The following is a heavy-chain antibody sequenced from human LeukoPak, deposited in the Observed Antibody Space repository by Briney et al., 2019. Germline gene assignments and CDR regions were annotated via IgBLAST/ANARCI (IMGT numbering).Heavy chain of an antibody. V-gene: IGHV1-8*01. CDR2: MNPNSGNT. CDR1: GYTFTSYD. D-gene: IGHD3-22*01. Sequence: ASVKVSCKASGYTFTSYDINWVRQATGQGLEWMGWMNPNSGNTGYAQKFQGRVTMTRNTSISTAYMELSSLRSEDTAAYYCARGGNIYYYDSSGYPRPDWFDPWGQGALVTVSS. CDR3: ARGGNIYYYDSSGYPRPDWFDP. J-gene: IGHJ5*02.